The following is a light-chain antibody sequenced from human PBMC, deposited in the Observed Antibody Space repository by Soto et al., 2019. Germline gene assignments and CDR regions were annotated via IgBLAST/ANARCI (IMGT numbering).Light chain of an antibody. V-gene: IGKV1-5*03. J-gene: IGKJ5*01. Sequence: DIQMTQSPSTLSASVGDRFTITCRASQSISSWLSWYQQKPGKAPKLLIYKASSLESGVPSRFRGSGSGTDFSLTVDSLQPEDTATYYCQQYDHPPYTFGQGTRLEIK. CDR3: QQYDHPPYT. CDR2: KAS. CDR1: QSISSW.